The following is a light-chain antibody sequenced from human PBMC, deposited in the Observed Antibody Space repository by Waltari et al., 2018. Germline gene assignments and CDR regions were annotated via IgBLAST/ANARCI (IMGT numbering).Light chain of an antibody. V-gene: IGKV4-1*01. CDR2: WAS. CDR3: QQYYSTPFT. Sequence: DIVMTQSPDSLAVSLDERATINCKSSQSVLYISNNKNYLAWYQQKPGQPPKLLIYWASTRESGVPDRFSGSGSGTDFTLTISSLQAEDVAVYYCQQYYSTPFTFGPGTKVDIK. J-gene: IGKJ3*01. CDR1: QSVLYISNNKNY.